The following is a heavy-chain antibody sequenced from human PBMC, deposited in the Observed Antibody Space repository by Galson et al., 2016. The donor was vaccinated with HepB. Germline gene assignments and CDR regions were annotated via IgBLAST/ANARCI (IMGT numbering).Heavy chain of an antibody. J-gene: IGHJ5*02. Sequence: LSLTCTISGVSISASDYYWSWIRQSPGKGLEWIGYIYYSGSTYYSPSLRGRVTMSVDTSENQFSLRLRSVTAADTAVYYCARESKHNYESYVYQSWFDPWGQGTLVTVSS. V-gene: IGHV4-30-4*01. D-gene: IGHD3-16*01. CDR3: ARESKHNYESYVYQSWFDP. CDR1: GVSISASDYY. CDR2: IYYSGST.